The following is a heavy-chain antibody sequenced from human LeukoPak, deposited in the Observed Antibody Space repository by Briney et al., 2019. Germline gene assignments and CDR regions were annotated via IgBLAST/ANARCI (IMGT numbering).Heavy chain of an antibody. CDR3: ARDTTVTTRAMDY. J-gene: IGHJ4*02. CDR1: GFTFSSYW. CDR2: IKQDGGEK. Sequence: PGGSLRLSCAASGFTFSSYWMSWVRQAPGKGLEWVANIKQDGGEKFYVDSVKGRFTISRDNAKNSLYLQMNSLRAEDTAVYYCARDTTVTTRAMDYWGQGTLVTVSS. V-gene: IGHV3-7*01. D-gene: IGHD4-17*01.